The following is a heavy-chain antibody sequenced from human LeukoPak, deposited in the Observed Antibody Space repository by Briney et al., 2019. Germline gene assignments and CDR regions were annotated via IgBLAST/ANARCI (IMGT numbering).Heavy chain of an antibody. CDR2: IYYSGST. D-gene: IGHD3-9*01. J-gene: IGHJ4*02. Sequence: PSETLSLTCTVSGGSISSSSYYWGWIRQPPGKGLEWIGSIYYSGSTYYNPSLKSRVTISVDTSKNQFSLKLSSVTAADTAVYYCARSYYDILTGADYWGQGTLVTVSS. CDR3: ARSYYDILTGADY. CDR1: GGSISSSSYY. V-gene: IGHV4-39*01.